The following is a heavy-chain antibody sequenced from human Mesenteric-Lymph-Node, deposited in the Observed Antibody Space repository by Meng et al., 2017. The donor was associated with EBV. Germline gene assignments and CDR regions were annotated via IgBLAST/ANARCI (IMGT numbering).Heavy chain of an antibody. D-gene: IGHD3-22*01. V-gene: IGHV1-24*01. CDR3: ARRAGAMIVVVEGGWFDP. CDR2: FDPEDDDT. CDR1: GYTLSDLS. J-gene: IGHJ5*02. Sequence: QVQLVQSGAEVKKPGASVKVSXTVSGYTLSDLSMHWVRQAPGKGLEWMGGFDPEDDDTIYAQKFQGRVTMTEDTYTDTAYMELRSLRSDDTAVYYCARRAGAMIVVVEGGWFDPWGQGTLVNVSS.